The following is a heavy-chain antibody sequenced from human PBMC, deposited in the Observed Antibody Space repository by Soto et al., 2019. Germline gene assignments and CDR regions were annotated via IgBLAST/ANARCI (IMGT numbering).Heavy chain of an antibody. J-gene: IGHJ6*02. V-gene: IGHV4-39*07. CDR3: ARFFLRKGITMVRVPSWGMDV. D-gene: IGHD3-10*01. CDR1: GGSISSSSYY. Sequence: SETLSLTCTVSGGSISSSSYYWGWIRQPPGKGLEWIGSIYYSGSTYYNPSLKSRVTISVDTSKNQFSLKLSSVTAADTAVYYCARFFLRKGITMVRVPSWGMDVWGQGTTVTVSS. CDR2: IYYSGST.